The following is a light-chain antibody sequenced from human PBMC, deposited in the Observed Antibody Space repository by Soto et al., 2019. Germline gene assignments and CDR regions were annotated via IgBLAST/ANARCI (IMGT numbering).Light chain of an antibody. CDR2: KAS. CDR3: QQYISYSRT. J-gene: IGKJ1*01. CDR1: QTINSW. Sequence: DIQMTQSPSTLSASVGDRVTITCRASQTINSWLAWYQQKPGKAPKLLIYKASSLESGVPSRFSGSGSGTEFTLTISSLQPDDFATYYCQQYISYSRTFDQGTKVEIK. V-gene: IGKV1-5*03.